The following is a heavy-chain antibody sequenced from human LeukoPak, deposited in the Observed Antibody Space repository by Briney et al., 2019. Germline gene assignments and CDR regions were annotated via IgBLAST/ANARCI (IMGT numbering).Heavy chain of an antibody. Sequence: GASLKICCKGSGYRLTSYWISWVRQTPGKGLEWMGRIDPSDSYTKYSPSFQGHVTIPADKSISTAYLQWSSLNASDTDMYYCTRRGYSGDAFDIWGQGTMVTVSS. J-gene: IGHJ3*02. V-gene: IGHV5-10-1*01. CDR3: TRRGYSGDAFDI. D-gene: IGHD5-12*01. CDR1: GYRLTSYW. CDR2: IDPSDSYT.